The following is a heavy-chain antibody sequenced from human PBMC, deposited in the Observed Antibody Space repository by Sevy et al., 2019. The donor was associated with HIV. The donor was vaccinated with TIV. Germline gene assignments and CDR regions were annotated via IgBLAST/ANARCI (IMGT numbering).Heavy chain of an antibody. CDR3: VRADPAQHFDS. J-gene: IGHJ4*02. CDR2: IDPSGGNA. Sequence: ASVKVSCKASGDTLTNNYMRWVRQAPGQGLEWMGIIDPSGGNASYAQKFQGRVTMTRDTSTSTLYMDLSSLRSEDTAVYYCVRADPAQHFDSWGQGTLVTVSS. CDR1: GDTLTNNY. V-gene: IGHV1-46*01.